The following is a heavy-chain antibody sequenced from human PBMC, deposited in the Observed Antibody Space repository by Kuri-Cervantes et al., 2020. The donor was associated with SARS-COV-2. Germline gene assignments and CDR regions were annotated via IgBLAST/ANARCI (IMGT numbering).Heavy chain of an antibody. CDR2: IYYSGST. CDR3: ARHPYCSSTSCYPPIEYFQH. J-gene: IGHJ1*01. D-gene: IGHD2-2*01. Sequence: SETLSLTCTVSGGPISSHYWSWIRQPPGKGLEWIGYIYYSGSTNYNPSLKSRVTISVDTSKNQFSLKLSSVTAADTAVYYCARHPYCSSTSCYPPIEYFQHWGQGTLVTVSS. V-gene: IGHV4-59*08. CDR1: GGPISSHY.